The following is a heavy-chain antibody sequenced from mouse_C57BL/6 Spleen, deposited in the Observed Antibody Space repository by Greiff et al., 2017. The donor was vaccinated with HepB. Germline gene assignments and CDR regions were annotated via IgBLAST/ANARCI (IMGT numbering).Heavy chain of an antibody. D-gene: IGHD2-1*01. CDR3: ARGIYYGNYGYAMDY. J-gene: IGHJ4*01. V-gene: IGHV1-66*01. CDR1: GYSFTSYY. CDR2: IYPGSGNT. Sequence: QVHVKQSGPELVKPGASVKISCKASGYSFTSYYIHWVKQRPGQGLEWIGWIYPGSGNTKYNEKFKGKATLTADTSSSTAYMQLSSLTSEDSAVYYCARGIYYGNYGYAMDYWGQGTSVTVSS.